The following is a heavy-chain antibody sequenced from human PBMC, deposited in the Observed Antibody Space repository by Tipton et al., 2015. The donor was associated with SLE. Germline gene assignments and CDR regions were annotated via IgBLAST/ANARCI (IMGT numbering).Heavy chain of an antibody. V-gene: IGHV3-74*01. J-gene: IGHJ6*02. D-gene: IGHD1-26*01. Sequence: PRLSCVASGFTFNNYWMNWVRQAPGKGLVWVSRITSDGSTTAYADFVRGRFTISRDNAKKTVYLQMNSLRAEDTALYYCARDLKQALPDYYGMDVWGQGTTVTVSS. CDR2: ITSDGSTT. CDR3: ARDLKQALPDYYGMDV. CDR1: GFTFNNYW.